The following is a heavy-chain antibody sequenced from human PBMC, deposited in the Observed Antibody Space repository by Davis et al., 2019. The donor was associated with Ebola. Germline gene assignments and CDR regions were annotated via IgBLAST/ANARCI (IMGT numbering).Heavy chain of an antibody. CDR3: ARAEPTYYYGSGRYQTLYYFDY. CDR2: ISYDGGNK. Sequence: GGSLRLSCAASGFIFSSDAMHWVRQAPGKGLEWVAVISYDGGNKFYPDSVKGRFTISRDNSKNTLFLQMDSLNSEDTAVYYCARAEPTYYYGSGRYQTLYYFDYWGQGTLVTVSP. CDR1: GFIFSSDA. J-gene: IGHJ4*02. D-gene: IGHD3-10*01. V-gene: IGHV3-30-3*01.